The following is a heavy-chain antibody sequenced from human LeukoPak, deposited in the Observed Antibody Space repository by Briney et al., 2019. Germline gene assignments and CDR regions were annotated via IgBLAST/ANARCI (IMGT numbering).Heavy chain of an antibody. V-gene: IGHV1-8*01. D-gene: IGHD6-13*01. CDR1: GYTFTSYD. CDR2: MNPNSGNT. J-gene: IGHJ6*02. CDR3: ARGMAAAGTGYYYYYGMDV. Sequence: GASVKVSCKASGYTFTSYDINWVRQATGQGLEWMGWMNPNSGNTGYAQKFQGRVTMTRNTPISTAYMELSSLRSEDTAVYYCARGMAAAGTGYYYYYGMDVWGQGTTVTVSS.